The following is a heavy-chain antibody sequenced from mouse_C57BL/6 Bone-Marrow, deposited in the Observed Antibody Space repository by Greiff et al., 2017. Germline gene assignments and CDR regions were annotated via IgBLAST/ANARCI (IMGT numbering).Heavy chain of an antibody. CDR2: IDPENGDT. V-gene: IGHV14-4*01. J-gene: IGHJ2*01. CDR1: GFNIKDDY. CDR3: TCNYVDY. Sequence: VQLQQSGAELVRPGASVKLSCTASGFNIKDDYMHWVKQRPEQGLEWIGWIDPENGDTEYASKFQGKATITADKSSNTAYLQLSSLTSEDTAVYSCTCNYVDYWGQGTTLTVSS.